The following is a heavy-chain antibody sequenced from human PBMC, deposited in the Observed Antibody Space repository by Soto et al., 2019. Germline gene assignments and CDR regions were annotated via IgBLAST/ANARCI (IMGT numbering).Heavy chain of an antibody. CDR2: IYHSGST. V-gene: IGHV4-59*12. Sequence: PSETLSLTCTVSGVSISSYYWSWIRQPPGKGLEWIGYIYHSGSTNYNPSLKSRVTISVDKSKNQFSLKLSSVTAADTAVYYCARRGYCTNGVCYYGMDVWGQGTTVTVSS. J-gene: IGHJ6*02. CDR3: ARRGYCTNGVCYYGMDV. CDR1: GVSISSYY. D-gene: IGHD2-8*01.